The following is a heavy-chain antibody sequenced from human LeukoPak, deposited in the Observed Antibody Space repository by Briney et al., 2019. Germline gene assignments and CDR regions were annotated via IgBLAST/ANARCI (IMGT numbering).Heavy chain of an antibody. V-gene: IGHV3-23*01. D-gene: IGHD5-12*01. Sequence: GGSLRLSCAASGFNFADSAMSWVRQTPRKGLEWVSLISFNGKNTYYGDSVKGRFTVSRDNSKDTVYLQMNSLRAEDTAIFYCARDIELSTWGPGTMVTVSS. CDR1: GFNFADSA. CDR2: ISFNGKNT. J-gene: IGHJ3*01. CDR3: ARDIELST.